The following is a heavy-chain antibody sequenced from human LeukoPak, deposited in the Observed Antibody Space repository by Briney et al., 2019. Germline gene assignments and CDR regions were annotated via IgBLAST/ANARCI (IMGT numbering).Heavy chain of an antibody. CDR1: GYTFTGYY. CDR3: ARGDSSNWQTLDDY. D-gene: IGHD1-1*01. CDR2: INPNSGGT. V-gene: IGHV1-2*02. Sequence: GASVKVSRKASGYTFTGYYMHWVRQAPGQGLEWMGWINPNSGGTNYAQKFQGRVTMTRDTSISTAYMELSRLRSDDTAVYYCARGDSSNWQTLDDYWGQGTLVTVSS. J-gene: IGHJ4*02.